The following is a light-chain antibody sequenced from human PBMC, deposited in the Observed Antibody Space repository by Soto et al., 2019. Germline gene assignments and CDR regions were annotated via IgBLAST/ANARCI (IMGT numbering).Light chain of an antibody. CDR3: SSYSSDTTPVI. J-gene: IGLJ2*01. V-gene: IGLV2-14*03. CDR2: DVT. CDR1: SSDIRVYNY. Sequence: QSALTQPASVSGSPGQSITISCTGRSSDIRVYNYVSWYQQHPGKAPKLLIYDVTDRPSGVSNRFSGSNSGNTASLTISGLQAEDQADYYCSSYSSDTTPVIFGGGTKLTVL.